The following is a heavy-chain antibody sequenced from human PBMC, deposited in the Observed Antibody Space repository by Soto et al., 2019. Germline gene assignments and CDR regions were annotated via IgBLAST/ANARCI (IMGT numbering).Heavy chain of an antibody. Sequence: SGPTLVKPTQTLTLTCTFSGFSLSTSGMCVSWIRQPPGKALEWLARIDWDDEKYYSTSLKTRLTISKDTSKNQVVLTMPNMGPVDTATYYCARIRGSSGWYGAFDIWGQGTMVTVSS. CDR2: IDWDDEK. CDR1: GFSLSTSGMC. J-gene: IGHJ3*02. V-gene: IGHV2-70*11. D-gene: IGHD6-19*01. CDR3: ARIRGSSGWYGAFDI.